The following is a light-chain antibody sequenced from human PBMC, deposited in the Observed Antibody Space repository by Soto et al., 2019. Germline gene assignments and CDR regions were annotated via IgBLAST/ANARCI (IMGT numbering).Light chain of an antibody. Sequence: EIFLTPSPATPSFSRREKATLSRQASQSVSSSYLAWYQQKPGQAPRLLIYGASSRATGIPDRFSGSGSGTDFTLTISRLEPEDFAVYYCQQYGSSPWTFGQGTKVDIK. J-gene: IGKJ1*01. CDR2: GAS. CDR1: QSVSSSY. V-gene: IGKV3-20*01. CDR3: QQYGSSPWT.